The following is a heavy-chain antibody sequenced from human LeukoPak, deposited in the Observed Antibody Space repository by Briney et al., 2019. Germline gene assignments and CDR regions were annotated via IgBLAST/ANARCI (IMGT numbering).Heavy chain of an antibody. J-gene: IGHJ4*02. CDR2: ISYDGSNK. CDR1: GFTFSSYG. Sequence: GGSPRLSCAASGFTFSSYGMHWVRQAPGKGLEWVAVISYDGSNKYYADSVKGRFTISRDNSKNTLYLQMNSLRAEDTAVYYCAKGNEDYFDYWGQGTLVTVSS. V-gene: IGHV3-30*18. CDR3: AKGNEDYFDY.